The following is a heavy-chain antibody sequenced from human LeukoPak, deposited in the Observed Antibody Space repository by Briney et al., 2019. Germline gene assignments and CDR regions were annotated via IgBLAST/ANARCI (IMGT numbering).Heavy chain of an antibody. CDR2: ISYDGSNK. V-gene: IGHV3-30*04. Sequence: PGGSLRLSCAAFGFTFSSYAMHWVRQAPGKGLEWVAVISYDGSNKYYADSVKGRFTISRDNSKNTLYLQMNSLRAEDTAVYYCARDQSTVAERGVIDYWGQGTLVTVSS. J-gene: IGHJ4*02. CDR1: GFTFSSYA. CDR3: ARDQSTVAERGVIDY. D-gene: IGHD6-19*01.